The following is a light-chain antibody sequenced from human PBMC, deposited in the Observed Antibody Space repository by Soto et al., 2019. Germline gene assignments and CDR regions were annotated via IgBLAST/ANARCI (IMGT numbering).Light chain of an antibody. CDR1: QSVSRD. Sequence: EIVLTQSPATLSLSPGERATLSCRASQSVSRDLAWYQQKPGQAPRLLIYDASNRATGIPARFSASGSGTDFTLTIGSLEPEDCAVYYCQQRSNWPYTFGQGTKLEIK. J-gene: IGKJ2*01. CDR2: DAS. V-gene: IGKV3-11*01. CDR3: QQRSNWPYT.